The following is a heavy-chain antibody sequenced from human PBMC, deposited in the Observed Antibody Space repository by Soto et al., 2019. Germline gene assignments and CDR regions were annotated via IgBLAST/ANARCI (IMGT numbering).Heavy chain of an antibody. Sequence: QVQLVQSGAEVKKPGASVKVSCKASGYTFTGYYMHWVRQAPGQGLEWMGWINPNSGGTNYAQKFRGWVTMTRDTSISTAYMELSRLRSDDTAVYYCARGPRITWGAAGGMDVWGQGTTVTVSS. CDR3: ARGPRITWGAAGGMDV. V-gene: IGHV1-2*04. CDR1: GYTFTGYY. D-gene: IGHD6-25*01. J-gene: IGHJ6*02. CDR2: INPNSGGT.